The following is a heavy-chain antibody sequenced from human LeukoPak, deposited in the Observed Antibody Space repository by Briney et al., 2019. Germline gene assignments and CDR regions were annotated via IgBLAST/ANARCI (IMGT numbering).Heavy chain of an antibody. D-gene: IGHD2-2*01. V-gene: IGHV4-30-2*01. CDR1: GGSISSGGYY. J-gene: IGHJ5*02. CDR2: IYHSGST. CDR3: ARDTHHCSSTSCYDTNWFDP. Sequence: SETLSLTCTVSGGSISSGGYYWSWIRQPPGEGLEWIGYIYHSGSTYYNPSLKSRVTISVDRSKNQFSLKLSSVTAADTAVYYCARDTHHCSSTSCYDTNWFDPWGQGTLVTVSS.